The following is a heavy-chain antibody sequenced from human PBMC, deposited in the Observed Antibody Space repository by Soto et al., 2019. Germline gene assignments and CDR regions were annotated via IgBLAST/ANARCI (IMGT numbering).Heavy chain of an antibody. D-gene: IGHD2-15*01. CDR3: ARGGCSGGSCYGNYCYYGMDV. V-gene: IGHV5-10-1*01. J-gene: IGHJ6*02. CDR1: GYSFTSYW. CDR2: IDPSDSYT. Sequence: GESLKISCKGSGYSFTSYWISWVRQMPGKGLEWMGRIDPSDSYTNYSPSFQGHVTISADKSISTAYLQWSSLKASDTAMYYCARGGCSGGSCYGNYCYYGMDVWGQGTTVTVSS.